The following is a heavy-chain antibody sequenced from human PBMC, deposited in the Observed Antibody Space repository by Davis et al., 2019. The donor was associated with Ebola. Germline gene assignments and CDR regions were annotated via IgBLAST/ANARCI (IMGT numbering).Heavy chain of an antibody. CDR1: GYSFSIYW. D-gene: IGHD3-22*01. V-gene: IGHV5-51*01. CDR2: IYPGDSDT. CDR3: ARGRTYYYDSDP. Sequence: GESLKISCKASGYSFSIYWIGWVRQMPGKGLEWIGIIYPGDSDTRYSPSFQGQVTISADKSISTAYLQWSSLKASDTAMYYCARGRTYYYDSDPWGQGTLVTVSS. J-gene: IGHJ5*02.